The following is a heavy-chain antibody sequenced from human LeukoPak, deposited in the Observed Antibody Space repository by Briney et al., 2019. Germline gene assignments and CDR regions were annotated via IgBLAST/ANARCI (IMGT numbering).Heavy chain of an antibody. CDR2: ISSSGVTI. CDR1: GFTFSNYE. D-gene: IGHD5-12*01. V-gene: IGHV3-48*03. Sequence: GGSLRLSCAASGFTFSNYEMNWVRQAPGKGLEWISYISSSGVTIYYADSVKGRFTISRDNAKNSLNLQLNSLRPEDTAVYYCAREAYSGYDFYFDYWGQGTLVTVSP. CDR3: AREAYSGYDFYFDY. J-gene: IGHJ4*02.